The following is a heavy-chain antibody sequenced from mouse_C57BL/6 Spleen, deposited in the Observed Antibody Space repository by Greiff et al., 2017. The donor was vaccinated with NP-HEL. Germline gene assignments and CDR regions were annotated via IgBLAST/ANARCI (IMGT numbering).Heavy chain of an antibody. CDR2: ISSGSSYT. CDR3: ARSTTVSYYFDY. V-gene: IGHV5-6*01. CDR1: GFTFSSYG. D-gene: IGHD1-1*01. Sequence: EVQLVESGGDLVKPGGSLKLSCAASGFTFSSYGMSWVRQTPDKRLEWVATISSGSSYTYYPDSVKGRFTISRDNAKNTLYLQMSSLKSEDTAMYYCARSTTVSYYFDYWGQGTTLTVSS. J-gene: IGHJ2*01.